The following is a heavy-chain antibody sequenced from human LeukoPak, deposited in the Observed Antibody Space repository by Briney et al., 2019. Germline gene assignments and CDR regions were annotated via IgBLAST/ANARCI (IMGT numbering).Heavy chain of an antibody. Sequence: SETLSLTCTVSGGSISSYYWSWIRQPPGKGLEWIGYISYSGSTDSNPSLKSRVTISVDTSKNQISLKLSSVTAADTAVYYCARTYCRGGSCHFDYWGQGNPGHRLL. CDR3: ARTYCRGGSCHFDY. D-gene: IGHD2-15*01. J-gene: IGHJ4*02. CDR2: ISYSGST. CDR1: GGSISSYY. V-gene: IGHV4-59*08.